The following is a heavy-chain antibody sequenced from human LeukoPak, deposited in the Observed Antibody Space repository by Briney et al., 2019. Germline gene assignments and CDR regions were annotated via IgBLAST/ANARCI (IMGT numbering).Heavy chain of an antibody. CDR1: GDSVSSNSAA. CDR2: TYYRSKWYN. CDR3: ARGTEMATITTSYYYYGMDV. D-gene: IGHD5-24*01. Sequence: SQTLSLTCAISGDSVSSNSAAWNWIRQSPSRGLEWLGRTYYRSKWYNDYAVSVKSRITINPDTSKNQFSLQLNSVTPEDTAVYYCARGTEMATITTSYYYYGMDVWGQGTTVTVSS. J-gene: IGHJ6*02. V-gene: IGHV6-1*01.